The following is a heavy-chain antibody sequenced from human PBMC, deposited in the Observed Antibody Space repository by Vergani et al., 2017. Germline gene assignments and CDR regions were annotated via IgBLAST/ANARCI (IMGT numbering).Heavy chain of an antibody. CDR2: IYPGDSDT. CDR1: GYSFSTYW. V-gene: IGHV5-51*03. D-gene: IGHD1-26*01. CDR3: ARRSGAAAPFDY. J-gene: IGHJ4*02. Sequence: EVQLVQSGAEVKKPGESLKISCKGSGYSFSTYWIVWVRQMPGKGLEWMGIIYPGDSDTRYNPSFQGQFTISADKSISTAYLQWSSLKASDTAIYYCARRSGAAAPFDYWGQGTLVTVSS.